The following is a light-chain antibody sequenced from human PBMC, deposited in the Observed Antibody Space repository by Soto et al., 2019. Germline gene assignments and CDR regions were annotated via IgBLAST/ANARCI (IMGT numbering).Light chain of an antibody. CDR2: DAS. CDR3: QQYNSYSQT. CDR1: QSISSW. J-gene: IGKJ1*01. V-gene: IGKV1-5*01. Sequence: DIQMTQSPSTLSASVGDRVTITCRASQSISSWLAWYQQKPGKAPKLLIYDASSLESGVPSRFSGSGSGTEFTLTISSLQPDDFATYYCQQYNSYSQTFGQGTKEDI.